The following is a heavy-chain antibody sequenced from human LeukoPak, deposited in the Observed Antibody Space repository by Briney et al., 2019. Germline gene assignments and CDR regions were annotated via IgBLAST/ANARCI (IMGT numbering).Heavy chain of an antibody. CDR1: GGSISSSNW. V-gene: IGHV4-4*02. D-gene: IGHD3-10*01. CDR2: IYHSGST. J-gene: IGHJ5*02. CDR3: ARGSGSYYSLQNNWFDP. Sequence: PSGTLSLTCAVSGGSISSSNWWSWVRQPPGKGLEWIGEIYHSGSTNYNPSLKSRVTISVDKSKNQFSLKLSSVTAADTAVYYCARGSGSYYSLQNNWFDPWGQGTLVTVSS.